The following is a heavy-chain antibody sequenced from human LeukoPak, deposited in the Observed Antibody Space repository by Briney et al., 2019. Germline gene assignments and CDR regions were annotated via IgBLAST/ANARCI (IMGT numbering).Heavy chain of an antibody. Sequence: GSLRLSCAASGFTVSTNYMNWVRQAPGKGLEWVSVIYSGGSTYYADSVKGRFTISRDNSKNTLYLQMNSLRAEDTAVYYCARDTVTTFRFRDYYYYGMDVWGQGTTVTVSS. V-gene: IGHV3-53*01. CDR1: GFTVSTNY. CDR3: ARDTVTTFRFRDYYYYGMDV. CDR2: IYSGGST. J-gene: IGHJ6*02. D-gene: IGHD4-17*01.